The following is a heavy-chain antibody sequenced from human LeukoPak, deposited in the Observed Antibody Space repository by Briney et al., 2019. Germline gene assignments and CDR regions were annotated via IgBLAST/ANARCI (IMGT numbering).Heavy chain of an antibody. CDR2: TLYRSKWLK. Sequence: SQTLSLTCALSGDSISSNNVAWNWIRQSPSRGLEWLGRTLYRSKWLKDYAESVKGRIIIDPDTSKNQVSLQLKFVTPDDTAVYYCARDIWSFPVGGTFDYWGQGILVTVSS. J-gene: IGHJ4*02. D-gene: IGHD1-7*01. CDR1: GDSISSNNVA. V-gene: IGHV6-1*01. CDR3: ARDIWSFPVGGTFDY.